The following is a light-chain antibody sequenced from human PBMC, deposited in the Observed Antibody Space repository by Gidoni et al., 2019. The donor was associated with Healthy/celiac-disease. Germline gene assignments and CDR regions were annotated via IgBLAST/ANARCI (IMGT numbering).Light chain of an antibody. CDR2: WAS. CDR3: QQYHSTPPYT. Sequence: DIVMTQSPDSLAVSRGERATINCKSSQRVLYSSHNKNYVSGYQQKPGPPPKLLIYWASTRECGVPDRFSGSWSGTDFTLTISSLQAEDVAFYYCQQYHSTPPYTFGQGTKLEIK. J-gene: IGKJ2*01. CDR1: QRVLYSSHNKNY. V-gene: IGKV4-1*01.